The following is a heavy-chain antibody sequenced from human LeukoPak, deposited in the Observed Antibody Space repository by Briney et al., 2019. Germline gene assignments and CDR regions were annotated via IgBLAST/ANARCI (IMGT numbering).Heavy chain of an antibody. J-gene: IGHJ5*02. CDR1: GFTFLFYG. V-gene: IGHV3-30*18. Sequence: GGSLRPSCLATGFTFLFYGMNTVSPAPAKRQGSVAVLSHHGSNKFYADSVKGRFTISRDNSNNMVYLQMNGLRAEDTAVYYCAKGHGSGTYYNVWVDPWGQGTLVTVSS. CDR2: LSHHGSNK. D-gene: IGHD3-10*01. CDR3: AKGHGSGTYYNVWVDP.